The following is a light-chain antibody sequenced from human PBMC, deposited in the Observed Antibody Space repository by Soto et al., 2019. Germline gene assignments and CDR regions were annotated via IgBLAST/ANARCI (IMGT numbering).Light chain of an antibody. Sequence: YELTQPPSVSVAPGQTASITCGGDNIGIKAVHWYKQKAGQAPELVVYSDRDRPSGIPGRFSGSNSGSTATLTISRVEAGDEADYYCQVRESPSDHSVVFGGGTKVTVL. V-gene: IGLV3-21*02. CDR2: SDR. J-gene: IGLJ3*02. CDR1: NIGIKA. CDR3: QVRESPSDHSVV.